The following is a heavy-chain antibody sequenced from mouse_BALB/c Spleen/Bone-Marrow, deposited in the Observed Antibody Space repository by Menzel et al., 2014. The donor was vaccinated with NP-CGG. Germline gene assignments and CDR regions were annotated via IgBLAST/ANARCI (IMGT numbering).Heavy chain of an antibody. CDR3: AVGLPPVSFDY. Sequence: QVQLKQSGAELVRPGTSVKVSCKASGYAFTNYLIEWVKQRPGQGLEWIGVINPGSGGTNYNEKFKGKATLTADKSSSTAYMQLSSLTSDDSAVYFCAVGLPPVSFDYWGQGTTLTVSS. CDR1: GYAFTNYL. V-gene: IGHV1-54*01. CDR2: INPGSGGT. J-gene: IGHJ2*01. D-gene: IGHD3-1*01.